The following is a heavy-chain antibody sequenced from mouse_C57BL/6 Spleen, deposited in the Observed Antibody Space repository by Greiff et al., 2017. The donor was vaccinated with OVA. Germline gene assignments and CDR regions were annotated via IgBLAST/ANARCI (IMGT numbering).Heavy chain of an antibody. CDR1: GYTFTDYY. V-gene: IGHV1-26*01. CDR3: ARRERDGYLYYFDY. CDR2: INPNTGVT. Sequence: VQLQHSGPELVRPGASVTISCKASGYTFTDYYMHWVKQSPGQSLEWIGAINPNTGVTSYNQKFKGKATLTVDKSSSTAYMELRILTSEDSAVYYCARRERDGYLYYFDYWGQGTTLTGSS. J-gene: IGHJ2*01. D-gene: IGHD2-3*01.